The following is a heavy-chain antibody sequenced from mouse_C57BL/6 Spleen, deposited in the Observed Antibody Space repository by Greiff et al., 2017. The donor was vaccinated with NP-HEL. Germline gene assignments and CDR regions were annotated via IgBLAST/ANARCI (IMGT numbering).Heavy chain of an antibody. CDR3: ARMDGYDGGAAFAY. CDR1: GYTFTSYW. Sequence: QVQLQQPGAELVKPGASVKLSCKASGYTFTSYWMQWVKQRPGQGLEWIGEIDPSDSYTTYNQKFKGTATLTVDTSSSTAYMQLRSLTSEDSAVYYCARMDGYDGGAAFAYWGQGTLVTVSA. V-gene: IGHV1-50*01. CDR2: IDPSDSYT. D-gene: IGHD2-2*01. J-gene: IGHJ3*01.